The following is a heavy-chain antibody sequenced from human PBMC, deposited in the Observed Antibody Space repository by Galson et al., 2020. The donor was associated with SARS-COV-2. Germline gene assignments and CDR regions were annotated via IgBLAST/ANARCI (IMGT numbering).Heavy chain of an antibody. CDR2: TYYRSQWST. J-gene: IGHJ3*02. CDR1: GDSVSSNSAA. D-gene: IGHD6-13*01. CDR3: AGRVAGAGSLHI. Sequence: SQTLSLTCAISGDSVSSNSAARNWIRQSPSRGLEWLGRTYYRSQWSTDYAVSAKSRITINPDTSKNQFSLQLNSVTPEDTAIYYCAGRVAGAGSLHIWGQGTMVIVSS. V-gene: IGHV6-1*01.